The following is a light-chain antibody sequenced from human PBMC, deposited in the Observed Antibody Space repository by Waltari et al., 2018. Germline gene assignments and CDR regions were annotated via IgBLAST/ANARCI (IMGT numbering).Light chain of an antibody. Sequence: EILMTQSPPTLSVSPGERATLSCRASQSISRNLAWYQQKPGQAPRLLIYGASTRATGIPARFSVSGSGTEFTLTISRLQSEDFAVSYCPQYNNSRTFGQGTKLEIK. CDR3: PQYNNSRT. CDR1: QSISRN. CDR2: GAS. V-gene: IGKV3-15*01. J-gene: IGKJ2*01.